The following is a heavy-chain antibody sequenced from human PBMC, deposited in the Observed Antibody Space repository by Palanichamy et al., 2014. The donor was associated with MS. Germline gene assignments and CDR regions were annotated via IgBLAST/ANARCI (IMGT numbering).Heavy chain of an antibody. J-gene: IGHJ4*02. CDR2: IYYSGST. Sequence: QVQLQESGPGLVKPSETLSLTCTVSGGSVSSGSYYWSWIRQPPGKGLEWIGYIYYSGSTNYNPSLKSRVTISVDTSKNQFSLKLSSVTAADTAVYYCARDRNDFWSGYFIDYWGQGTLVTVSS. V-gene: IGHV4-61*01. CDR1: GGSVSSGSYY. CDR3: ARDRNDFWSGYFIDY. D-gene: IGHD3-3*01.